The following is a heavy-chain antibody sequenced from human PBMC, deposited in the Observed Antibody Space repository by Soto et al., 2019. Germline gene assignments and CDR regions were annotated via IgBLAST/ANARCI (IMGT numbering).Heavy chain of an antibody. Sequence: QVHLVESGGGVVQPGRSLRLSCAGSGFSFSNYGIHWVRQAPGKGLEWVAVISHDGNSHHLADSVRGRFTISRDNTKNTVFLHMTSLRREDSAVYHCVKAQERSAQYFAVVITAFDFWGQGTMVTFSS. CDR1: GFSFSNYG. CDR3: VKAQERSAQYFAVVITAFDF. V-gene: IGHV3-30*18. J-gene: IGHJ3*01. CDR2: ISHDGNSH. D-gene: IGHD3-22*01.